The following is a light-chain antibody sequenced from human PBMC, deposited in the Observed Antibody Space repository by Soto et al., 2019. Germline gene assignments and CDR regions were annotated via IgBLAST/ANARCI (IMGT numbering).Light chain of an antibody. V-gene: IGKV1-5*01. CDR1: QSISSW. CDR2: DAS. CDR3: QQYNSYSPWT. J-gene: IGKJ1*01. Sequence: DIQMTQSPSTLSASVGDRVTISCRASQSISSWLAWYQQKPGKAPKLLIYDASSLESGVPSRFSGSGFGTEFTLTISSLQPDDFATYYCQQYNSYSPWTLGQGTKVDIK.